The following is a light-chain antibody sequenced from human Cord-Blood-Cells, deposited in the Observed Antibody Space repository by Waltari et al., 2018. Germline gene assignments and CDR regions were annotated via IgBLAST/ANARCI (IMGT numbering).Light chain of an antibody. CDR2: YDS. J-gene: IGLJ1*01. Sequence: QSALTQPASVSGSPGQSITLSCTGTSSDVGGYNYVSWYQQHPGKAPKHMIYYDSNRPPGVSNRFSGSKSGNTAALTISGLQAEDEADYYCSSYTSSSTYVFGTGTKVTVL. V-gene: IGLV2-14*01. CDR1: SSDVGGYNY. CDR3: SSYTSSSTYV.